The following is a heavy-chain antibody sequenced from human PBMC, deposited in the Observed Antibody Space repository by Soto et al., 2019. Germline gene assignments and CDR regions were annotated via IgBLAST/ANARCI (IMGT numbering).Heavy chain of an antibody. CDR2: IYTSGST. J-gene: IGHJ5*02. Sequence: PSETLSLTCTVSGGSISSYYWSWIRQPAGKGLEWIGRIYTSGSTNYNPSLKSRVTMSVDTSKNQFSLRLTSVTAADTAVYYCARGGMVILEAVTHWLEPWGQGTL. CDR1: GGSISSYY. V-gene: IGHV4-4*07. D-gene: IGHD2-15*01. CDR3: ARGGMVILEAVTHWLEP.